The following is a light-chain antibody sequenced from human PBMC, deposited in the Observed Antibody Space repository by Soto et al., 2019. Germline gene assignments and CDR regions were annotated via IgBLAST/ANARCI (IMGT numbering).Light chain of an antibody. CDR2: GAS. CDR3: QHYNNWPPWT. V-gene: IGKV3-15*01. J-gene: IGKJ1*01. Sequence: EIVMTQSPATLSVSPGERATLSCRASQIVSSNLAWYQQKPGQSPRLLIFGASTRATGIPARFSGSGSGTEFTLTISSLQSEDFAVYYCQHYNNWPPWTFGQGTKVEIK. CDR1: QIVSSN.